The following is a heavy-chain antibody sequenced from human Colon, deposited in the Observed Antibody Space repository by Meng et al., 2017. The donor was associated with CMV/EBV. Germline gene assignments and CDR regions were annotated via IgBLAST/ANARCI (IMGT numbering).Heavy chain of an antibody. CDR3: AKDGRIFGVVSFDY. J-gene: IGHJ4*02. D-gene: IGHD3-3*02. Sequence: SETLSLTCSVSGVSISTTNYCWGWIRQSPGKGLEWIGSICYTGLTYYNLSLKSRVTISVDTSKNQFSLRLSSVTAADTAVYYCAKDGRIFGVVSFDYWGQGTLVTVSS. CDR2: ICYTGLT. V-gene: IGHV4-39*07. CDR1: GVSISTTNYC.